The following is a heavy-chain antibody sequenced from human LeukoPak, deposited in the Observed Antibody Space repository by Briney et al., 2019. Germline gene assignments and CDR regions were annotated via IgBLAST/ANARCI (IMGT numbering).Heavy chain of an antibody. D-gene: IGHD4-17*01. CDR3: AKGARGDTVTSIVGLNWFDP. V-gene: IGHV3-30*18. Sequence: PGRSLRLSCAASGITFRSYGMHWVRQAPGKGLERVAVISYDGSHKYYADSVKGRFSISRDNSKNTLYLQMNSLRADDTAVYCCAKGARGDTVTSIVGLNWFDPWGQGTLVTVSS. J-gene: IGHJ5*02. CDR1: GITFRSYG. CDR2: ISYDGSHK.